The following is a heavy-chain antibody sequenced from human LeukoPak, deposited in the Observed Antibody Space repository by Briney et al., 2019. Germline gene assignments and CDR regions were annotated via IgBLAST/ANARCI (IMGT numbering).Heavy chain of an antibody. CDR1: GFSFSGYG. D-gene: IGHD1-26*01. J-gene: IGHJ4*02. V-gene: IGHV3-30*18. Sequence: GGSLRLSCTASGFSFSGYGMHWVRQAPGKGLEWLAVISHDASHEYYADSVKGRFTISRDNAKNMIYLQMISLRAEDSAVYDCVKARVGQTSGYWGQGTRVTVST. CDR3: VKARVGQTSGY. CDR2: ISHDASHE.